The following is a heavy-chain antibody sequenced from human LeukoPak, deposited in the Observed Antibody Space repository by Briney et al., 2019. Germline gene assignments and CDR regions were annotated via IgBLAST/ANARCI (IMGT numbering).Heavy chain of an antibody. D-gene: IGHD6-13*01. CDR3: ARAGAAAGNYGMDV. V-gene: IGHV3-53*04. Sequence: GGSLRLSCAASGFTVSSNYMSWVRQAPGKGLEWVSVIYSGGSTYYADSVKGRFTISRHNSKNTLYLQMNSLRAEETAVYYCARAGAAAGNYGMDVWGQGTTVTVSS. CDR1: GFTVSSNY. CDR2: IYSGGST. J-gene: IGHJ6*02.